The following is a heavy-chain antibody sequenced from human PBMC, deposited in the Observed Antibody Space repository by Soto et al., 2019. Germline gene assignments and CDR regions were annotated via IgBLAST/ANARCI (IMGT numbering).Heavy chain of an antibody. D-gene: IGHD3-22*01. V-gene: IGHV3-30-3*01. J-gene: IGHJ4*02. Sequence: GGSLRLSCAASGFTFSSYAMHWVRQAPGKGLEWVAVISYDGSNKYYADSVKGRFTISRDNSKNTLYLQMNSLRAEDTAVYYCARPNYYDSSGYYSNFDYWGQGTLVTVSS. CDR2: ISYDGSNK. CDR3: ARPNYYDSSGYYSNFDY. CDR1: GFTFSSYA.